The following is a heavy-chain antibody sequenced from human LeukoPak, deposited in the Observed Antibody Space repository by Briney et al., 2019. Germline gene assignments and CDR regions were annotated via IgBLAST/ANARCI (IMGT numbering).Heavy chain of an antibody. Sequence: GGSLRLSCAASGFTFSSYAMHWVRQAPGKGLEWVANIKQDGSEKYYVDSVKGRFTISRDNAKNSLYLQMNSLRAEDTAVYYCASVGREYKWELLARVFDYWGQGTLVTVSS. D-gene: IGHD1-26*01. CDR3: ASVGREYKWELLARVFDY. V-gene: IGHV3-7*01. J-gene: IGHJ4*02. CDR1: GFTFSSYA. CDR2: IKQDGSEK.